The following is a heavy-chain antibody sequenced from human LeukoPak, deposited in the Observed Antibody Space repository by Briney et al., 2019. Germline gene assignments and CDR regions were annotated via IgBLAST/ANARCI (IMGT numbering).Heavy chain of an antibody. J-gene: IGHJ4*02. Sequence: MTSETLSLTCTVSGGSISSYYWSWIRQPPGTGLEWIGYIYYSGSTNYNPSLKSRVTISVDTSKNQFSLKLSSVTAADTAVYYCARSIVATIIDYWGQGTLVTVSS. V-gene: IGHV4-59*01. CDR2: IYYSGST. CDR3: ARSIVATIIDY. CDR1: GGSISSYY. D-gene: IGHD5-12*01.